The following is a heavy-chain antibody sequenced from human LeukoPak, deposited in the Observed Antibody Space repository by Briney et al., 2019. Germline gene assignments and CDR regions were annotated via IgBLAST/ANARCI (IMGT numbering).Heavy chain of an antibody. J-gene: IGHJ4*02. CDR2: IYSTGST. V-gene: IGHV4-4*07. CDR3: ARQIASAGTAGFDF. Sequence: SETLSLTRTVSGGSISSYYWSWIRQPAGKGLEWIGSIYSTGSTNYNPSLKSRVTMSVDTSKNQFSLRLRSVTAADTAVYYCARQIASAGTAGFDFWGQGALVTVSS. CDR1: GGSISSYY. D-gene: IGHD6-13*01.